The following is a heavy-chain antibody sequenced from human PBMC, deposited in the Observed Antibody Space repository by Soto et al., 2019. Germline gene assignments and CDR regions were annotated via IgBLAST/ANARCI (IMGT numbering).Heavy chain of an antibody. CDR1: GFTFSSYW. J-gene: IGHJ4*02. V-gene: IGHV3-7*04. CDR2: IKQDGSEK. D-gene: IGHD2-2*01. CDR3: AGVGRYIVVVPAADREYYFDY. Sequence: GGFLRLSCAASGFTFSSYWMSWVRQAPGKGLEWVANIKQDGSEKYYVDSVKGRFTISRDNAKNSLYLQMNSLRAEDTAVYYCAGVGRYIVVVPAADREYYFDYWGQGTLVTVSS.